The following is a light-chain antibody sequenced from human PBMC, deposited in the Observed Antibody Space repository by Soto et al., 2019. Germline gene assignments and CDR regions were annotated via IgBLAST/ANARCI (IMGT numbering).Light chain of an antibody. J-gene: IGKJ1*01. V-gene: IGKV3-20*01. Sequence: IVLTQSPGSLSLSPGKRATLSFNASQTVKERHFAWYQQKPGQAPRLLVFGTSGRAAGIPNRFSGSGSGTDFTLTISGLEAEDSAVYFCQQFASSPVTFGPGTKVDIK. CDR2: GTS. CDR1: QTVKERH. CDR3: QQFASSPVT.